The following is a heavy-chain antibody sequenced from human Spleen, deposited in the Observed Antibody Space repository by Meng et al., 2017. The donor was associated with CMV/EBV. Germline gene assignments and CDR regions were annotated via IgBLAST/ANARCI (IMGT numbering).Heavy chain of an antibody. Sequence: SETLSLTCDVYGGSFSGYYWSWIRQPPGKGLEWIGEINHSGSTNYNPSLKSRVTISVDTSKNQFSLKLSSVTAADTAVYYCAGGPWEWLLRSYYYYGMDVWGQGTTVTVSS. CDR3: AGGPWEWLLRSYYYYGMDV. CDR2: INHSGST. D-gene: IGHD3-3*01. J-gene: IGHJ6*02. CDR1: GGSFSGYY. V-gene: IGHV4-34*01.